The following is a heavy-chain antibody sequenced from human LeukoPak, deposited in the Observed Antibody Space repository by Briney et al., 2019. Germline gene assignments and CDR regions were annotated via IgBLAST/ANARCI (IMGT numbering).Heavy chain of an antibody. CDR2: INHSGST. J-gene: IGHJ4*02. CDR3: AVRAYYYDSSDYYLDY. V-gene: IGHV4-34*01. D-gene: IGHD3-22*01. CDR1: GGSFSGYY. Sequence: SETLSLTCAVYGGSFSGYYWSWIRQPPGKGLEWIGEINHSGSTNYNPSLKSRVTISVDTSKNQFSLKLSSVTAADTAVYYCAVRAYYYDSSDYYLDYWGQGTLVTVSS.